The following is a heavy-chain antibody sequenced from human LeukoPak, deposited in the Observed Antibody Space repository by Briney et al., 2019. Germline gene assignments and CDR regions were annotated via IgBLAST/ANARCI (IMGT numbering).Heavy chain of an antibody. V-gene: IGHV4-61*02. Sequence: SETLSLTCTVSGGSISSGSYYWSWIRQPAGKGLEWIGRIYTSGSTNYNPSLKSRVTISVDTSKNQFSLKLSSVTAADTAVYYCARVVYSSSSVYFDYWGQGTLVTVSS. D-gene: IGHD6-6*01. CDR3: ARVVYSSSSVYFDY. CDR2: IYTSGST. CDR1: GGSISSGSYY. J-gene: IGHJ4*02.